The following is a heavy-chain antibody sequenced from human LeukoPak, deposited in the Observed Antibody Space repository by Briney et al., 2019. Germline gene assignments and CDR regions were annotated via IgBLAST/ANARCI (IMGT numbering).Heavy chain of an antibody. CDR3: AGGVGAIPNWFDP. D-gene: IGHD1-26*01. Sequence: GASVKVSCKASGYTFTGYYMHWVRQAPGQGLEWMGWINPNSGGTNYAQKFQGRVTMTRDTSISTAYMELSRLRSDDTAVYYCAGGVGAIPNWFDPWGQGTLVTVSS. CDR2: INPNSGGT. CDR1: GYTFTGYY. V-gene: IGHV1-2*02. J-gene: IGHJ5*02.